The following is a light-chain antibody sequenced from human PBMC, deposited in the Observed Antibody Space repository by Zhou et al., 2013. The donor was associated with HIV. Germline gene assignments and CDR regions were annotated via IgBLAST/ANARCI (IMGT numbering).Light chain of an antibody. Sequence: EVVMTQSPSTLSVSPGERVTLSCRASQNVFSNLAWYQQKRGQAPSLLIYDTSTRATGVPARFSGSGSGRDFTLTISGLQPEDVANYYCQEYKSSPITFGQGTRLEIK. V-gene: IGKV3-15*01. CDR2: DTS. CDR1: QNVFSN. J-gene: IGKJ5*01. CDR3: QEYKSSPIT.